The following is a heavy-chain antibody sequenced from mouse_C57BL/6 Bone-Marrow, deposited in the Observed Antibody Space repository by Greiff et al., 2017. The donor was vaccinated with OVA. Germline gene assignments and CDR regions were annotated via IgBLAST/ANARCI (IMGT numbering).Heavy chain of an antibody. CDR2: IYPRSGNT. CDR3: AKLGPVYFEY. V-gene: IGHV1-81*01. Sequence: QVHVKQSGAELARPGASVKLSCKASGYTFTSYGISWVKQRTGQGLEWIGEIYPRSGNTYYNEKFKGKATLTADKSSSTAYMELRSLTSEDSAVYFCAKLGPVYFEYWGQGTTLTVSS. CDR1: GYTFTSYG. D-gene: IGHD4-1*01. J-gene: IGHJ2*01.